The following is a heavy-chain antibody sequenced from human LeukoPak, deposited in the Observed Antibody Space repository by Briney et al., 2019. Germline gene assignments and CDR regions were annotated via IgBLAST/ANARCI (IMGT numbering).Heavy chain of an antibody. CDR1: RYIFSDYY. CDR3: ASGAQSDY. CDR2: ISSSGSYT. V-gene: IGHV3-11*03. D-gene: IGHD1-26*01. J-gene: IGHJ4*02. Sequence: GGSLRLSCAASRYIFSDYYMSWIRQAPGKGLEWVSYISSSGSYTNYADSVKGRFTISRDNAKNSLYLQMNSLRTEDTAVYYFASGAQSDYWGQGTLVTVSS.